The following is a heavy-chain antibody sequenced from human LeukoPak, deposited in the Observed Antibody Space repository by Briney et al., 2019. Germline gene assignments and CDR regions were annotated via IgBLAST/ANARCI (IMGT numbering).Heavy chain of an antibody. CDR1: GGSFSGYY. V-gene: IGHV4-34*01. CDR3: ARGSSGWSD. CDR2: INHSGST. J-gene: IGHJ4*02. D-gene: IGHD6-19*01. Sequence: SETLSLTCAVYGGSFSGYYWSWIRQPPGKGLEWIGEINHSGSTNYNPSLKSRITISVDTPKNQFSLKLSSVTAADTAVYYCARGSSGWSDWGQGTLVTVSS.